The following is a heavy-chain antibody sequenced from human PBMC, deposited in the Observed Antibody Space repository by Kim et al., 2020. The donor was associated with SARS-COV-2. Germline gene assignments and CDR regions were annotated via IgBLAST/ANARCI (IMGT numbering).Heavy chain of an antibody. J-gene: IGHJ4*02. CDR3: ATFDYYDSSGYTDY. V-gene: IGHV4-30-4*01. Sequence: SETLSLTCTVSGGSISSGDYYWSWIRQPPGKGMEWIGYIYYSGSTYYNPSLKSRVTISVDTSKNQFSLKLSSVTAADTAVYYCATFDYYDSSGYTDYWGQGTLVTVSS. CDR2: IYYSGST. D-gene: IGHD3-22*01. CDR1: GGSISSGDYY.